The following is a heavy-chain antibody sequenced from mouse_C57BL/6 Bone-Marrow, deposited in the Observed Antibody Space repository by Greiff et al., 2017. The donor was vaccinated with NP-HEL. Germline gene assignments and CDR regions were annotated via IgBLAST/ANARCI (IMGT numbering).Heavy chain of an antibody. Sequence: EVMLVESGPGLAKPSQTLSLTCSVTGYSITSDYWNWIRKFPGNKLEYMGYISYSGSTYYNPSLKSRISITRDTSKNQYYLQLNSVTTEETATYYCARSPLWLRRNYYAMDYWGQGTSVTVSS. CDR1: GYSITSDY. V-gene: IGHV3-8*01. D-gene: IGHD2-2*01. J-gene: IGHJ4*01. CDR2: ISYSGST. CDR3: ARSPLWLRRNYYAMDY.